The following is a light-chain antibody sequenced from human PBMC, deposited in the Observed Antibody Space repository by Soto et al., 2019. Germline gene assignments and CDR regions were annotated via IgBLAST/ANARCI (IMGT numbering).Light chain of an antibody. J-gene: IGKJ4*01. CDR2: DAS. CDR1: QAINSA. V-gene: IGKV1-13*02. Sequence: IQLTQSPSSLSASVGDKVTISCRASQAINSALAWCQQRPGKAPMVLIYDASILESGVPSRFSGSGSGTDFTLTISSLQPEGFATYYCQQFNSYPLTFGGGTKVEIE. CDR3: QQFNSYPLT.